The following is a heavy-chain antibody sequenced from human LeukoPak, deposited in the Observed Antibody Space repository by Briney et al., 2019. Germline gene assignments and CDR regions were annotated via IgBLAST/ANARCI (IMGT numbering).Heavy chain of an antibody. CDR2: INHSGST. Sequence: PSETLSLTCAVYGGPFSGYYWSWIRQPPGKGLEWIGEINHSGSTNYNPSLKSRVTISVDTSKNQFSLKLSSVTAADTAVYYCARWGLVPLWGQGTLVTVSS. D-gene: IGHD1-26*01. J-gene: IGHJ4*02. CDR3: ARWGLVPL. CDR1: GGPFSGYY. V-gene: IGHV4-34*01.